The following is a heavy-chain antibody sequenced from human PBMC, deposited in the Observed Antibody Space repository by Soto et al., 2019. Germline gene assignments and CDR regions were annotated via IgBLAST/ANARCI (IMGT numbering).Heavy chain of an antibody. Sequence: GGSLRLSCAASGFTFSSYGMHWVRQAPGKGLEWVAVIWYDGSNKYYADSVKGRFTISRDNSKNTLYLQMNSLRAEDTAVYYCARDRGITMVRGVITGIHYWGQGPLVTGSS. D-gene: IGHD3-10*01. V-gene: IGHV3-33*01. J-gene: IGHJ4*02. CDR3: ARDRGITMVRGVITGIHY. CDR2: IWYDGSNK. CDR1: GFTFSSYG.